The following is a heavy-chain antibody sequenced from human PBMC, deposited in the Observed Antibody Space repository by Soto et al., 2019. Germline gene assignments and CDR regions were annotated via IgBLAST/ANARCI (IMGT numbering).Heavy chain of an antibody. D-gene: IGHD3-22*01. CDR1: GGSISNSRYY. V-gene: IGHV4-39*01. J-gene: IGHJ5*02. CDR2: IYHTGNT. CDR3: ARDYYDSSDYTTNWFDP. Sequence: QLQLQESGPGLVKSSETLSLTCTVSGGSISNSRYYWAWIRQPPGKGLEWIGSIYHTGNTYYNPSLRSPVTIPVDTSKNQFSLKLTSVTAADTAVYYCARDYYDSSDYTTNWFDPWGQGTLVTVSS.